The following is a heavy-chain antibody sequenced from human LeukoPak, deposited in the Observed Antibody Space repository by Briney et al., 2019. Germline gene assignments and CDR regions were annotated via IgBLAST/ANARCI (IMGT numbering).Heavy chain of an antibody. J-gene: IGHJ6*02. Sequence: PSETLSLTCTVSGGSISSGGYYWSWNRQHPGKGLDWMGYIYYSGSTYYNPSLKSRVNISVDTSKNQFSLKLSSVTAADTAVYYCARDNGGYCSGGSCGSMDVWGQGTTVTVSS. D-gene: IGHD2-15*01. V-gene: IGHV4-31*03. CDR2: IYYSGST. CDR1: GGSISSGGYY. CDR3: ARDNGGYCSGGSCGSMDV.